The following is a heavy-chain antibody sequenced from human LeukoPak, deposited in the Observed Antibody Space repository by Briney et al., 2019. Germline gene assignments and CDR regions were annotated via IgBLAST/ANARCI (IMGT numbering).Heavy chain of an antibody. CDR2: ISSSSSYI. J-gene: IGHJ4*02. D-gene: IGHD6-13*01. Sequence: GGSLRLSCAASGFTFSSYSMNWVRRAPGKGLEWVSSISSSSSYIYYADSVKGRFTISRDNAKNSLYLQMNSLRAEDTAVYYCARDPIAAAGTLDYWGQGTLVTVSS. V-gene: IGHV3-21*01. CDR1: GFTFSSYS. CDR3: ARDPIAAAGTLDY.